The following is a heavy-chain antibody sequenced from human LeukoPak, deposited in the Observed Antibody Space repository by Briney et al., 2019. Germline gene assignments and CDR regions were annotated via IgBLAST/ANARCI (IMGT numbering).Heavy chain of an antibody. Sequence: GGSLRLPCAASGFAFSTYSMNWVRQAPGRGLEWVAYISSSSSGIHYSYYADSVKDRFTISRDNAKNSLYMQMNSLRAEDTAVYYCARDTLRSFGNWGQGTLVTVSS. CDR2: ISSSSSGIHYS. V-gene: IGHV3-48*01. J-gene: IGHJ4*02. D-gene: IGHD2/OR15-2a*01. CDR3: ARDTLRSFGN. CDR1: GFAFSTYS.